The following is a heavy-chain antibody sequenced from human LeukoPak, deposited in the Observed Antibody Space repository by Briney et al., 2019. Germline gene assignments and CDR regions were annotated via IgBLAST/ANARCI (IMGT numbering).Heavy chain of an antibody. V-gene: IGHV4-34*01. CDR2: IDHSGRT. CDR1: GGSFSGYY. Sequence: SEALSLTCAVCGGSFSGYYWSWIRQPPGKGLEWIGEIDHSGRTNSNASLKSRVTISVDVSKNQFSLRLTSVTAADTAVYYCARKSIATAGRKPYDYWDQGTLVTVSS. J-gene: IGHJ4*02. CDR3: ARKSIATAGRKPYDY. D-gene: IGHD6-13*01.